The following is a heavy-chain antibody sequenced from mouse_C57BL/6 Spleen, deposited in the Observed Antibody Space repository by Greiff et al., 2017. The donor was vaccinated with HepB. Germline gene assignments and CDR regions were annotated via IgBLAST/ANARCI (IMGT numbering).Heavy chain of an antibody. CDR3: ARGDYYGSSSDFDY. Sequence: VQLKQSGPELVKPGASVKMSCKASGYTFTDYNMHWVKQSHGKSLEWIGYINPNNGGTSYNQKFKGKATLTVNKSSSTAYMELRSLTSEDSAVYYCARGDYYGSSSDFDYWGQGTTLTVSS. CDR2: INPNNGGT. V-gene: IGHV1-22*01. D-gene: IGHD1-1*01. J-gene: IGHJ2*01. CDR1: GYTFTDYN.